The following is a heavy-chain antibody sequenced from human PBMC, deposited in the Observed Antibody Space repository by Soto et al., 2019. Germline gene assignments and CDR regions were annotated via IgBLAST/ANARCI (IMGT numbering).Heavy chain of an antibody. Sequence: EVQLVESGGGLVQPGGSLRLSCAASGFTFSSYWMSWVRQAPGKGLEWVANIKQDGSEKYYVDSVKGRFTISRDNAKNSLYLQMNSLRAEDTAVYYCARDSYYYGSGSYYNKNDYWGQGTLVTVSS. V-gene: IGHV3-7*05. D-gene: IGHD3-10*01. CDR3: ARDSYYYGSGSYYNKNDY. CDR1: GFTFSSYW. J-gene: IGHJ4*02. CDR2: IKQDGSEK.